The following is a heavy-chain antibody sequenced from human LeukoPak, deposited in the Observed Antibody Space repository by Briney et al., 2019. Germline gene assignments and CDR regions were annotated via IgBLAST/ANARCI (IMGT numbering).Heavy chain of an antibody. CDR3: ARVDSSAHDAFDT. CDR2: INAGNGNT. CDR1: GYTFTSNA. V-gene: IGHV1-3*01. D-gene: IGHD3-22*01. J-gene: IGHJ3*02. Sequence: GASVNVSCKASGYTFTSNAMHWVRQAAGQRLEGMGWINAGNGNTKYSQKFQGRVTITRDASASTAYMELSSLRSEDTAVYYCARVDSSAHDAFDTWGQGTMVTVSS.